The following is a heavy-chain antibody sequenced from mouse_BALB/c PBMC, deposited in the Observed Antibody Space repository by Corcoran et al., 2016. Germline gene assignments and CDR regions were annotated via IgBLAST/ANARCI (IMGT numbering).Heavy chain of an antibody. D-gene: IGHD2-4*01. Sequence: QIQLVQSGPELKKPGETVKISCKASGYTFTNYGMNWVKQAPGKGLKWMGWINTYTGEPTYADDFKGRFAFSLETSASTAYLQINNLKNEDMATYFCARRYDYDADYYAMDYWGQGTSVTVSS. CDR3: ARRYDYDADYYAMDY. V-gene: IGHV9-1*02. CDR2: INTYTGEP. CDR1: GYTFTNYG. J-gene: IGHJ4*01.